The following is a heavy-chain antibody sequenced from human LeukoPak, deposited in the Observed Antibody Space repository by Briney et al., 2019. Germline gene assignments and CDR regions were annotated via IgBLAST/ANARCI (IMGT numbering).Heavy chain of an antibody. CDR2: IYTSGST. D-gene: IGHD3-3*01. J-gene: IGHJ6*03. CDR3: ARDGVTFYYYYMDV. Sequence: SETLSLTCTVSGGSISRGSYYWSWIRQPAGKGLEWMGRIYTSGSTNYNPSLKSRVTISVDTSKNQFSLKLSSVTAADTAVYYCARDGVTFYYYYMDVWGKGTTVTVSS. CDR1: GGSISRGSYY. V-gene: IGHV4-61*02.